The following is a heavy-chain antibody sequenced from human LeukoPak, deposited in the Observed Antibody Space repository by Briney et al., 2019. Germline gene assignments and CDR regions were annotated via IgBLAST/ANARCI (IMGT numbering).Heavy chain of an antibody. Sequence: GGSLRLSCAASGFTFSDYYMNWVRQAPGKGLEWVSLIYSGGSTYYVDSVKGRFTISRDDSKNTLYLQMNSLRAEDTAVYYCARDVSSWGQGTLVTVSS. V-gene: IGHV3-53*01. J-gene: IGHJ5*02. CDR1: GFTFSDYY. CDR3: ARDVSS. CDR2: IYSGGST. D-gene: IGHD2-8*01.